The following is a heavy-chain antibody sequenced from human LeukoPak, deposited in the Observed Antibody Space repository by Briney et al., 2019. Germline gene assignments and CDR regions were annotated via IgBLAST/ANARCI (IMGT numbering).Heavy chain of an antibody. V-gene: IGHV1-69*05. CDR1: GGTFSSYA. D-gene: IGHD6-6*01. CDR2: IIPIFGTA. CDR3: ARDLGGEQLVGGWFDP. J-gene: IGHJ5*02. Sequence: SVKVSCKASGGTFSSYAISWVRQAPRQGLEWMGGIIPIFGTANYAQKFQGRVTITTDESTSTAYMELSGLRSEDTAVYYCARDLGGEQLVGGWFDPWGQGTLVTVSS.